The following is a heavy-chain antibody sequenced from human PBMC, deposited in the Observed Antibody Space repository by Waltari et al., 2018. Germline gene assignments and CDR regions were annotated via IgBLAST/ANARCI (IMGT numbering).Heavy chain of an antibody. CDR1: GYTFTGYY. D-gene: IGHD4-17*01. Sequence: QVQLVQSGAEVKKPGASVKVSCKASGYTFTGYYMHWVRQAPGQGLEWMGRINPNRGGTNYAQKFQGRVTMTRDTSISTAYMELSRLRSDDTAVYYCASNYGDYGAFDYWGQGTLVTVSS. CDR2: INPNRGGT. CDR3: ASNYGDYGAFDY. J-gene: IGHJ4*02. V-gene: IGHV1-2*06.